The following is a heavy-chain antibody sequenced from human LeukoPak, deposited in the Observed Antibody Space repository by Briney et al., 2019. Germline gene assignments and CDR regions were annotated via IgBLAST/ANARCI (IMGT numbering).Heavy chain of an antibody. D-gene: IGHD3-22*01. Sequence: GGSLRLSCVASGFTFSSYAMSWVRQAPGKGLEWVSAISGSGGSTYYADSVKGRFTISRDNSKNTLYLQMNSLRAEDTAVYYCAKASKYYYDSSGYWRTYYFDYWGQGTLVTVSS. CDR3: AKASKYYYDSSGYWRTYYFDY. CDR2: ISGSGGST. V-gene: IGHV3-23*01. J-gene: IGHJ4*02. CDR1: GFTFSSYA.